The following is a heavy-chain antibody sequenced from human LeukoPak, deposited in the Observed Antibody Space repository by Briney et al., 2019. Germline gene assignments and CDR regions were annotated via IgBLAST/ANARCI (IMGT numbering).Heavy chain of an antibody. Sequence: SETLSLTCSVSGGSIRNSDYLWGWIRQPPGKGLEWIGNINYSGTTAHYNPSLKSRVTMSADTSKNQFSLRLTSVTAADTAIYYCARHVDGFSCALPRFYDLWGQGTLVPVSS. D-gene: IGHD2/OR15-2a*01. J-gene: IGHJ5*02. CDR2: INYSGTTA. V-gene: IGHV4-39*01. CDR1: GGSIRNSDYL. CDR3: ARHVDGFSCALPRFYDL.